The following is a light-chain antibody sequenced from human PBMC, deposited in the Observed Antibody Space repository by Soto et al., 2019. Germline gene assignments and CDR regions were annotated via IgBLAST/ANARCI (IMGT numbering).Light chain of an antibody. J-gene: IGKJ3*01. Sequence: EIVLTQSPGTLSLSPGERATLSCRASQSVRNNYLAWYQQKPGQAPRLLIYDASSRATGTPDRFSGSGSGTDFTLTISRLEPEDFAVYYCQQYGTSRAFGPGTKVGIK. V-gene: IGKV3-20*01. CDR3: QQYGTSRA. CDR1: QSVRNNY. CDR2: DAS.